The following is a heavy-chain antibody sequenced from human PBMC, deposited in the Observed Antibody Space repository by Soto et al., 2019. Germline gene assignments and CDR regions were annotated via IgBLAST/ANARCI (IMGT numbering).Heavy chain of an antibody. V-gene: IGHV4-59*01. J-gene: IGHJ6*03. CDR2: IYYSGST. Sequence: SETLSLTCTVSGGSISSYYWSWIRQPPGKGLEWIGYIYYSGSTNYNPSLKSRVTISVDTSKNQFSLKLSSVTAADTAVYYCARDGDYGDYYYYYYMDVWGKGTTVTVSS. CDR1: GGSISSYY. D-gene: IGHD4-17*01. CDR3: ARDGDYGDYYYYYYMDV.